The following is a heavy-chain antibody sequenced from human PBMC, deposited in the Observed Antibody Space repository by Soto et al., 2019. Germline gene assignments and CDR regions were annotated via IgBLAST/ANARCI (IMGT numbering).Heavy chain of an antibody. D-gene: IGHD6-19*01. V-gene: IGHV4-34*01. CDR3: ARGSSGWPRYYYYGMDV. Sequence: PSETLSLTCAVYGGSFSGYYWSWIRQPPGKGLEWIGEINHSGSTNYNPSLKSRVTISVDTSKNQFSLKLSSVTAADTAVYYCARGSSGWPRYYYYGMDVWGQGTTVTVSS. J-gene: IGHJ6*02. CDR2: INHSGST. CDR1: GGSFSGYY.